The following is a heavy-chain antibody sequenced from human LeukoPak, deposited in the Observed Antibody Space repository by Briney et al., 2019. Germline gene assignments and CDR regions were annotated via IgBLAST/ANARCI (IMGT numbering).Heavy chain of an antibody. D-gene: IGHD3-10*01. V-gene: IGHV1-18*01. CDR2: LSPYGNS. J-gene: IGHJ4*02. Sequence: GASVKVSCKASGYTFNNYGISWARQAPGQGLEWMGWLSPYGNSDYAQRLQGRVTVTTDTSTSAAYMELKSLRSDDTAVYYCARWFYYGSTTYYNFDYWGQGTLVTVSS. CDR3: ARWFYYGSTTYYNFDY. CDR1: GYTFNNYG.